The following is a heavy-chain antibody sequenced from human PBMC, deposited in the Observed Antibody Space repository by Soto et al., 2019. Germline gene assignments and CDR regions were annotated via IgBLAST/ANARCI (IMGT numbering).Heavy chain of an antibody. CDR2: IKRDGSTT. Sequence: RGSLRLSCAASGFTFSDYWMHWVRQAPGKGLEWVSRIKRDGSTTNYADSVKCRFTISRDNAKNTLYLEMNSLRVEDTAEYYCERGEINYYYVDVCGKRSTFTVSS. CDR3: ERGEINYYYVDV. CDR1: GFTFSDYW. J-gene: IGHJ6*03. V-gene: IGHV3-74*01.